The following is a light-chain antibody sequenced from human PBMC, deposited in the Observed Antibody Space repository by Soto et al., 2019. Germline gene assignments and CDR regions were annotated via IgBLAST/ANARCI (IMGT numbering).Light chain of an antibody. J-gene: IGLJ1*01. Sequence: QSALTQPRSVSGSPGQSVTISCTGSSSDVGGYNYVSWYIQHPGKAPKVMIYDVSERPSGVPDRFSGSKSGNTASLTISGLQPEDEADYYCCSFAGTSDVFGIGTKLTVL. CDR2: DVS. V-gene: IGLV2-11*01. CDR3: CSFAGTSDV. CDR1: SSDVGGYNY.